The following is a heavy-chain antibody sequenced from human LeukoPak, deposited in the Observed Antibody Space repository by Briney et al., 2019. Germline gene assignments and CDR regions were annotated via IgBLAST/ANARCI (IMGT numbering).Heavy chain of an antibody. CDR2: ISNSGSGT. J-gene: IGHJ4*02. CDR1: GFTFSSYA. CDR3: AKAKAGYSFDY. V-gene: IGHV3-23*01. D-gene: IGHD1-1*01. Sequence: GGSLRLSCAASGFTFSSYAMSWVRQAPGKGLEWVSVISNSGSGTYYVHSVKGRFTISRDNSKDTLYLQMNSLRAEDTAVYYCAKAKAGYSFDYWGQGTLVTVSS.